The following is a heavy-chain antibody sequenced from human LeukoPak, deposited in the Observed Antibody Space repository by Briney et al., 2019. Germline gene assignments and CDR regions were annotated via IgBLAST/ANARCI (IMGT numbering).Heavy chain of an antibody. CDR1: RFTFKNYG. CDR2: IWYDGSNQ. CDR3: TRDSAAAFDC. Sequence: GTSLRLSCAASRFTFKNYGMHWVRQAPGEGLEWVVVIWYDGSNQYYADSVQGRFTISRDNSKNTVYLQMNSLRAEDTAVYYCTRDSAAAFDCWGQGTLVTVSS. J-gene: IGHJ4*02. D-gene: IGHD6-13*01. V-gene: IGHV3-33*01.